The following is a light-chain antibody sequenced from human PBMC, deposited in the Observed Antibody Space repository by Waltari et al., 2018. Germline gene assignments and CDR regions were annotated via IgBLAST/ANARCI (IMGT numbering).Light chain of an antibody. V-gene: IGKV3-11*01. CDR2: DAS. CDR1: QSVGRF. J-gene: IGKJ2*03. CDR3: QQRSTWPYS. Sequence: EIVLTQSPATLSLSPGERATLSCRARQSVGRFLAWYQQKPGQAPRLLIYDASNRATGIPDRFSASGSGTDFTLTRSSLEPEDFAVYFCQQRSTWPYSFGQGTRLEIK.